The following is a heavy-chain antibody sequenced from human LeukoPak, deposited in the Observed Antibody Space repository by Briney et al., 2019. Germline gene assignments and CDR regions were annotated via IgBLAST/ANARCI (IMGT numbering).Heavy chain of an antibody. Sequence: GGSLRLSCAASGFTFSSYGMHWVRQAPGKGLEWVAVIWYDGSNRYYADSVKGRFTISRDNSKNTLYLQMNSLRAEDTAVYYCARDRDYYDSSGYDYWGQGTLVTVSS. V-gene: IGHV3-33*01. CDR3: ARDRDYYDSSGYDY. J-gene: IGHJ4*02. D-gene: IGHD3-22*01. CDR2: IWYDGSNR. CDR1: GFTFSSYG.